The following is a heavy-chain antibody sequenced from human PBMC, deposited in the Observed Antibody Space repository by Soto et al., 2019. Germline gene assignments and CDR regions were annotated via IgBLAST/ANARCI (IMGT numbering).Heavy chain of an antibody. D-gene: IGHD2-15*01. J-gene: IGHJ6*02. CDR1: GGTFRSYA. V-gene: IGHV1-69*13. CDR2: IIPIFGTA. Sequence: GASVKVSCKASGGTFRSYAISWVRQAPGQGLEWMGGIIPIFGTANYAQKFQGRVTITADESTSTAYMELSSLRSEDTAVYYCARDLSPVVVVAAWRNYYYYYGMDVWGQGTTVTVSS. CDR3: ARDLSPVVVVAAWRNYYYYYGMDV.